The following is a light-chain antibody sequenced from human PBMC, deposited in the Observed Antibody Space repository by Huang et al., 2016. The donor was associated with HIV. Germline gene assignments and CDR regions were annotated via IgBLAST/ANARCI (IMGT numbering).Light chain of an antibody. J-gene: IGKJ4*01. CDR1: QSVSTL. CDR2: DAS. V-gene: IGKV3-11*01. CDR3: QQRANWPPLT. Sequence: EIVLTQSPATLALSPGERATLSCRASQSVSTLLAWYQQKPGQPPRLLIYDASNRATGIPARFSCSGSGTYFTLTISSLEPEDFAVYYCQQRANWPPLTFGGGTKVEI.